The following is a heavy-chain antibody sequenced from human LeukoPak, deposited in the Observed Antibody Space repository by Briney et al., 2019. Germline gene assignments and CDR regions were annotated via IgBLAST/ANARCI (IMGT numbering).Heavy chain of an antibody. V-gene: IGHV3-74*01. CDR2: INSDGSTT. CDR1: GFIFSNYW. J-gene: IGHJ4*02. D-gene: IGHD2-15*01. Sequence: QPGESLRLSCAASGFIFSNYWMHWVRQDPGKGLVWVSRINSDGSTTNYADSVKGRFTISRDNAKNTLYLQMNSVRADDTAVYYCARRYCTGGSCYADYWGQGTLVTVSP. CDR3: ARRYCTGGSCYADY.